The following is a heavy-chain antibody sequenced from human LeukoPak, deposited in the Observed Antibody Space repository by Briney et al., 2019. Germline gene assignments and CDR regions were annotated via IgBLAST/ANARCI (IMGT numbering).Heavy chain of an antibody. CDR2: IGGSGTNT. J-gene: IGHJ4*02. Sequence: GGSLRLSCAASGFTFDSYAMSWVRQAPGKGLEWVSAIGGSGTNTYYADSVKGRFTISRDNSKNTVHLQMNSRRAEDTAVYYCAVIGSYGYWGQGTLVTVSS. CDR1: GFTFDSYA. V-gene: IGHV3-23*01. D-gene: IGHD2-8*01. CDR3: AVIGSYGY.